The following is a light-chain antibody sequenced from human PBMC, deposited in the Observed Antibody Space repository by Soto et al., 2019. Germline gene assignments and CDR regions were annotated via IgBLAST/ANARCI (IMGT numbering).Light chain of an antibody. J-gene: IGLJ2*01. CDR3: QTWGTGIHPHVV. V-gene: IGLV4-69*01. CDR2: LNSDGSH. Sequence: QSVLTQSPSASASLGASVKLTCTLSSGHSSYAIAWHQQQPEKGPRYLMKLNSDGSHSKGDGIPDRFSGSSSGAERYLTISSLQSEDEADYYCQTWGTGIHPHVVFGGGTKLTVL. CDR1: SGHSSYA.